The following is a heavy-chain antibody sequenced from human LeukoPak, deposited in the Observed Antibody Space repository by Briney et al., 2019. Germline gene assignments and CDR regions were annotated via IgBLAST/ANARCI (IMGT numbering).Heavy chain of an antibody. V-gene: IGHV4-59*01. CDR3: ARGGHSYAYDAFDF. CDR2: IYYTGST. J-gene: IGHJ3*01. CDR1: GGSIRNYY. Sequence: PSQTLSLTCTVSGGSIRNYYWNWIRQPPGRGLEWIGYIYYTGSTNYKPSLKSRVTISVDTSKNQFSLKVSAVTAADTALYYCARGGHSYAYDAFDFWGQGTMVTVSS. D-gene: IGHD5-18*01.